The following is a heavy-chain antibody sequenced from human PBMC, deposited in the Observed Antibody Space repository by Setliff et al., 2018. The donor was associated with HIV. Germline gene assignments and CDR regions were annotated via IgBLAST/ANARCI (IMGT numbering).Heavy chain of an antibody. CDR1: GGSISSYY. V-gene: IGHV4-59*12. Sequence: KHSETLSLTCTVSGGSISSYYWSWIRQPPGKGLEWIGYIYYSGTTYYNPSLKSRVTISVDTSKNQFSLKLSSVTAADTAVYYCARESTTVTAIDYWGQGTLVTVSS. CDR2: IYYSGTT. J-gene: IGHJ4*02. D-gene: IGHD4-17*01. CDR3: ARESTTVTAIDY.